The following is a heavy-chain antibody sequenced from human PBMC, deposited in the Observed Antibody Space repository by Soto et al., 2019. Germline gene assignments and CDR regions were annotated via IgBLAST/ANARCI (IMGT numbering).Heavy chain of an antibody. CDR2: ISGSGGST. V-gene: IGHV3-23*01. D-gene: IGHD6-19*01. J-gene: IGHJ4*02. CDR3: AKDPPYSSGLLK. CDR1: RFTFSSYA. Sequence: PVGSMRLACAASRFTFSSYAMSWVRQAPGKGLEWVSAISGSGGSTYYADSGKGRFTISRDNSKNTLYLQMNSLRAEDTAVYYCAKDPPYSSGLLKWGQGTLVTVPS.